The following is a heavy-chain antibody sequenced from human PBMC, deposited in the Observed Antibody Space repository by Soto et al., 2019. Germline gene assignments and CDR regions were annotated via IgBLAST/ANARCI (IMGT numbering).Heavy chain of an antibody. CDR1: GGTFSSYA. V-gene: IGHV1-69*13. CDR3: VRDPDGDSSTSPR. CDR2: IIPIFGTA. Sequence: ASVKVSCKASGGTFSSYAISWVRQAPGQGLEWMGGIIPIFGTANYAQKFQGRVTITADESTSTAYMELSSLRAEDTAVFYCVRDPDGDSSTSPRWGQGTLVTVSS. J-gene: IGHJ4*02. D-gene: IGHD4-17*01.